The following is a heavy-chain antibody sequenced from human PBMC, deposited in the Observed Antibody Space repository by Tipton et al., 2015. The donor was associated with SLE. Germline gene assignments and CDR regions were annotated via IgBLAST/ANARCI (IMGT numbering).Heavy chain of an antibody. CDR1: GGSISSSSYY. CDR2: VSYSEST. J-gene: IGHJ2*01. CDR3: ARALSNWYIDL. Sequence: TLSLTCTVSGGSISSSSYYWGWIRQAPGKGLEWIGSVSYSESTYYNPSLKSRVTISVDTSKNQFSLKLRSVTAADTAVYYCARALSNWYIDLWGRGTLVTVSS. V-gene: IGHV4-39*01.